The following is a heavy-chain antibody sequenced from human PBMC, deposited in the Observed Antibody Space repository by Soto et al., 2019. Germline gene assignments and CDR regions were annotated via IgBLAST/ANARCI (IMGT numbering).Heavy chain of an antibody. V-gene: IGHV4-31*11. Sequence: SETLSLTCAVSGGSIISADSYWFWIRKHPGKGLEWIGYIAYSGDTYYNPSLRSRVTISADTSENKFSLTLESVTAADTAVYYCARSVAGEYYFDYWGQGTLVTVSS. CDR1: GGSIISADSY. CDR2: IAYSGDT. D-gene: IGHD6-19*01. CDR3: ARSVAGEYYFDY. J-gene: IGHJ4*02.